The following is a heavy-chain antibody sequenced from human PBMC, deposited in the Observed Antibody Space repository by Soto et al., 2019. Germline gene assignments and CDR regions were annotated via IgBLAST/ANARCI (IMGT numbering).Heavy chain of an antibody. CDR2: ISYDGSDK. V-gene: IGHV3-30-3*01. J-gene: IGHJ4*02. D-gene: IGHD2-21*02. Sequence: QPGGSLRLSCAASGFTFSPYTMHWFRQTPGKGLEWVAVISYDGSDKYYAGSVRGRFTISRDNSKNTLFLQMNSLRAEDTALYYCARGGGFCGADCYKGGIDYWGQGALVTVSS. CDR1: GFTFSPYT. CDR3: ARGGGFCGADCYKGGIDY.